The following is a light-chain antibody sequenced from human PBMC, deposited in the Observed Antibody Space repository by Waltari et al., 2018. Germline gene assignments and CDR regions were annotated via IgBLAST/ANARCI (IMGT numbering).Light chain of an antibody. CDR1: QTIFSTSDNKYY. V-gene: IGKV4-1*01. Sequence: DIVMTQSPASLSVSLGERATITCWSRQTIFSTSDNKYYLAWSQQKPGQPPKLLIYWASIRESGVPDRFSGSGSGTDFTLTISAVQAEDAAFYYCQQYYSSPTFGGGTKVEIK. CDR3: QQYYSSPT. J-gene: IGKJ4*01. CDR2: WAS.